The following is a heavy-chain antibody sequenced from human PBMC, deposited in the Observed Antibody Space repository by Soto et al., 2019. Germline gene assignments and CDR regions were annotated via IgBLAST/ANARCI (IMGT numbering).Heavy chain of an antibody. V-gene: IGHV4-34*01. CDR3: ARGPTTRYYYYYYMDV. Sequence: SETLSLTCAVYGGSFSGYYWSWIRQPPGKGLEWIGEINHSGSTNYNPSLKSRVTISVDTSKNQFSLKLSSVTAADTAVYYCARGPTTRYYYYYYMDVWGKGTTVTVSS. D-gene: IGHD4-17*01. CDR1: GGSFSGYY. J-gene: IGHJ6*03. CDR2: INHSGST.